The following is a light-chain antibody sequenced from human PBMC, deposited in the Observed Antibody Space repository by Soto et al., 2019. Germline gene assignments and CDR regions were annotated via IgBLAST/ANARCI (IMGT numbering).Light chain of an antibody. J-gene: IGLJ2*01. CDR2: SNN. CDR3: ATWDDSPNGPV. CDR1: SSNIGSNT. Sequence: QSVLTQPPSASGTPGQRVTISCSGSSSNIGSNTVNWYQHLPGTAPKLLIYSNNQRPSGVPDRFSGSKSGTSASLAISGPQSEDEADYYCATWDDSPNGPVFGGGTKVTVL. V-gene: IGLV1-44*01.